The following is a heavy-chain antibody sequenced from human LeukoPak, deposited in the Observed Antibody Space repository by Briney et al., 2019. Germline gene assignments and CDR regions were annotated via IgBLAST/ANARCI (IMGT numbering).Heavy chain of an antibody. CDR1: GFTFSTYA. J-gene: IGHJ4*02. CDR2: IRGSGDST. CDR3: AKRFRGTSGLYYFDS. Sequence: GGSLRLSCAASGFTFSTYAMSWVRQPPGKGLEWVSAIRGSGDSTYYAESVKGRFTISKDNSKNTLYLQMNSLRAEDTAVYYCAKRFRGTSGLYYFDSWGQGTLVTVSS. D-gene: IGHD2/OR15-2a*01. V-gene: IGHV3-23*01.